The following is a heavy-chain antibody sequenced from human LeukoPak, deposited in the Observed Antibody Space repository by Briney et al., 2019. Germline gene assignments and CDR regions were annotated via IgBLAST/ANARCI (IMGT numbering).Heavy chain of an antibody. CDR1: GFTFSSYG. J-gene: IGHJ6*03. CDR2: ISYDGSNK. D-gene: IGHD3-10*01. Sequence: GGSLRLSCAASGFTFSSYGMHWVRQAPGKGLEWVAVISYDGSNKYYADSVKGRFTISRDNSKNTLYLQMNSLRAEDTAVYYCARGLWFGELYYYYYMDVWGKGTTVTISS. CDR3: ARGLWFGELYYYYYMDV. V-gene: IGHV3-30*03.